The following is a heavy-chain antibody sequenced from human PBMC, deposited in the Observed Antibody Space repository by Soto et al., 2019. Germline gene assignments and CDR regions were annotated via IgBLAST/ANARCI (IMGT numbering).Heavy chain of an antibody. CDR2: ISWNGGTI. CDR3: AKDKLYSNYEYYFDY. V-gene: IGHV3-9*01. J-gene: IGHJ4*02. D-gene: IGHD4-4*01. CDR1: GFTFENYA. Sequence: EVHLVESGGGVVQPGRSLRLSCAASGFTFENYAMHWVRQVPGKGLEWVSGISWNGGTIGYADSVKGRFTISRDNAKNSLYLQMNSLRAEDTALYYCAKDKLYSNYEYYFDYWGRGTLVTVSS.